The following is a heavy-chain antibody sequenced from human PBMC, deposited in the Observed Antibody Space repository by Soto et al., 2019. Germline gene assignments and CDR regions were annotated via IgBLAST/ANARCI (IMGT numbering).Heavy chain of an antibody. Sequence: PGGSLRICSAASGFSFSSYAMHWVRQGPGKGLEWVAVISYDGSNKYYADSVKGRFTISRDNSKNTLYLQMNSLRAEDTAVYYCARTMYYYGSGRGGKNFDYWGQGTLVTVSS. CDR1: GFSFSSYA. J-gene: IGHJ4*02. CDR2: ISYDGSNK. D-gene: IGHD3-10*01. V-gene: IGHV3-30-3*01. CDR3: ARTMYYYGSGRGGKNFDY.